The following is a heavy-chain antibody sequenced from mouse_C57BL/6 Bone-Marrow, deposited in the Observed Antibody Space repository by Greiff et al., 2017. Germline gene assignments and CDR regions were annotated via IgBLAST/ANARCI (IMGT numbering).Heavy chain of an antibody. V-gene: IGHV7-3*01. Sequence: EVNVVESGGGLVQPGGSLSLSCAASGFTFTDYYMSWVRQPPGKALEWLGFIRNKANGYTTEYSASVKGRFTISRDNSQSILYLQMNALRAEDSATYYCARSHYYYGSSYWYFDVWGTGTTVTVSS. J-gene: IGHJ1*03. D-gene: IGHD1-1*01. CDR3: ARSHYYYGSSYWYFDV. CDR1: GFTFTDYY. CDR2: IRNKANGYTT.